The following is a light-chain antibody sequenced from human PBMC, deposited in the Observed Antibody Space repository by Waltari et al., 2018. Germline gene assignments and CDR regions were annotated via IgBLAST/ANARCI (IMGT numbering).Light chain of an antibody. Sequence: QAVVTQEPSLTVSPGGTVTLTCGSSTGAVPSGHYPPWLQQKPGQAPRTLIYDSYIKQSWTPARFSASLVGGKAVLTLSGAQAEDEAKYYCWLAYTGGIVVFGGGTELAVL. CDR3: WLAYTGGIVV. CDR2: DSY. V-gene: IGLV7-46*01. J-gene: IGLJ2*01. CDR1: TGAVPSGHY.